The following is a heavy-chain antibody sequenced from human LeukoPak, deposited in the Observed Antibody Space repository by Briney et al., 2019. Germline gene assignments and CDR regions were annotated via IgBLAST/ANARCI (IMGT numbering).Heavy chain of an antibody. Sequence: PGGSLRLSCAGSGYTFNYFAIHWVRQAPGKGLEWVAVTSLDGTNKYYADSVRGRFTISRDNSNKTVYLQMNSLRADDTAVYYRARDPIYDSGSHSTSQGMDVWGQGTTVTVSS. J-gene: IGHJ6*01. D-gene: IGHD3-10*01. CDR1: GYTFNYFA. CDR2: TSLDGTNK. V-gene: IGHV3-30-3*01. CDR3: ARDPIYDSGSHSTSQGMDV.